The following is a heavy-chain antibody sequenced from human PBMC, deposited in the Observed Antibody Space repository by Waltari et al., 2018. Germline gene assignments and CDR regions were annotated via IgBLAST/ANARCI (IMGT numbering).Heavy chain of an antibody. CDR1: GFTFSSYS. CDR3: ARGLHIVGATKLSY. J-gene: IGHJ4*02. Sequence: EVQLVESGGGLVQPGGSLRLSCAASGFTFSSYSMNWVRQAPGKGLEWVSYISSSSSTIYYEDSVKGRFTISRDNAKNSLYLQMNSLRAEDTAVYYCARGLHIVGATKLSYWGQGTLVTVSS. CDR2: ISSSSSTI. D-gene: IGHD1-26*01. V-gene: IGHV3-48*01.